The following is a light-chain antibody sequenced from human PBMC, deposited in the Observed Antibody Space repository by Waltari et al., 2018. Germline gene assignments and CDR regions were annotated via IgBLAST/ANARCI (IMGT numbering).Light chain of an antibody. J-gene: IGLJ1*01. CDR2: EVD. Sequence: QSALTQPASVSGSPGQSITISCTGTRSDIGSFNLVSWYQQHPGKAPKLLIYEVDKRPAGISDRFSCSKSGNTASLTISGLQVEDETDYYCYSYAGASTYVFGTGTKVTVL. V-gene: IGLV2-23*02. CDR3: YSYAGASTYV. CDR1: RSDIGSFNL.